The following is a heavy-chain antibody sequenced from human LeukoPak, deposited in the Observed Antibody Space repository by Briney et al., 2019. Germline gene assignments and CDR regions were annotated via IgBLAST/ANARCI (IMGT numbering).Heavy chain of an antibody. CDR1: SYTFTRYG. CDR3: ARSGRGTYYYFDL. Sequence: ASVKVSCKAASYTFTRYGISWVRQAPGQGLEWMGWISGYNGNTNYAQKFQGRVSMTADTSTSTAYMELRSLRSDDTAVYYCARSGRGTYYYFDLWGQGTLVTVSS. D-gene: IGHD1-26*01. J-gene: IGHJ4*02. V-gene: IGHV1-18*01. CDR2: ISGYNGNT.